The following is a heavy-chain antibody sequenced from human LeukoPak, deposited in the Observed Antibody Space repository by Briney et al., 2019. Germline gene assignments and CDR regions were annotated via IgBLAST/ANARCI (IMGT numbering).Heavy chain of an antibody. Sequence: ASVKVSCKASRGTFSSYAISWVRQAPGQGLEWMGGIIPIFGTANYAQKFQGRVTITADKSTSAAYMELSSLRSEDTAVYYCARSRARGDFDYWGQGTLVTVSS. D-gene: IGHD3-10*01. CDR1: RGTFSSYA. J-gene: IGHJ4*02. CDR2: IIPIFGTA. CDR3: ARSRARGDFDY. V-gene: IGHV1-69*06.